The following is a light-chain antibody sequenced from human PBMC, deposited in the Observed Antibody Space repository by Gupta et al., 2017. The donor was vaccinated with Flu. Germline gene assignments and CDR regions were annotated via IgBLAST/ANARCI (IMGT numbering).Light chain of an antibody. CDR2: RGN. V-gene: IGLV1-47*01. CDR1: VFNIGNNY. CDR3: ASWDNNLSAFV. J-gene: IGLJ1*01. Sequence: QSVLTQPPSVSGTPGQRVTISCSGGVFNIGNNYVSWFQQLPGTAPKVLIYRGNQRPSGVPDRFSASKSGNSASLTISELRPDDESDFYCASWDNNLSAFVFGTGTKVTVL.